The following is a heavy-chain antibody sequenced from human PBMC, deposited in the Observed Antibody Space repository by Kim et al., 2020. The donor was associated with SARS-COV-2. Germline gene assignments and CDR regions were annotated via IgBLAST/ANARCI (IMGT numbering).Heavy chain of an antibody. CDR1: GFTFSSYS. CDR3: ARRNVFEAFDY. D-gene: IGHD2-21*01. CDR2: ISSSSSTI. Sequence: GGSLRLSCAASGFTFSSYSMNWVRQAPGKGLEWVSYISSSSSTIYYADSVKGRFTISRDNAKNSLYLQMNSLRAEDTAVYYCARRNVFEAFDYWGQGTLVTVSS. J-gene: IGHJ4*02. V-gene: IGHV3-48*04.